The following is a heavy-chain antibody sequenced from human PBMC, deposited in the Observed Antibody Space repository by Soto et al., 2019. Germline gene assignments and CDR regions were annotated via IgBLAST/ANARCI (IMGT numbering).Heavy chain of an antibody. Sequence: GGSLRLSCTASGFTFGTYSMHWVRQAPGKGLEWVAVISYDASNTYYADSVKGRFTISRDNSKNALFLQMNSLRPEDTAVYYCATPQRGYFDLDYWGQGILVTVSS. J-gene: IGHJ4*02. CDR3: ATPQRGYFDLDY. CDR2: ISYDASNT. V-gene: IGHV3-30-3*01. D-gene: IGHD3-9*01. CDR1: GFTFGTYS.